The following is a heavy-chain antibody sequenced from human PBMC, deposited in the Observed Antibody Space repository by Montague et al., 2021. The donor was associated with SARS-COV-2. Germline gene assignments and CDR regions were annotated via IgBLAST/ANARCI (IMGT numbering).Heavy chain of an antibody. CDR1: GGSLSTYY. CDR2: IDDSGTT. CDR3: ARNAYNHYGLDV. V-gene: IGHV4-59*08. Sequence: SETLSLTCSVSGGSLSTYYCSWIRQPPGKGLEWIGYIDDSGTTRXNPSLRSRATISLGLSKNQFSLDLNSVTAADTAVYYCARNAYNHYGLDVWGQGTTVTVSS. J-gene: IGHJ6*02.